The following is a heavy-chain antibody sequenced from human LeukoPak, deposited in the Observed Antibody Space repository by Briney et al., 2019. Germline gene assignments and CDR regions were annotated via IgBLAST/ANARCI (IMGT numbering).Heavy chain of an antibody. CDR2: ISSSGSTI. V-gene: IGHV3-48*03. D-gene: IGHD3-10*01. CDR1: GFTFSSYE. J-gene: IGHJ4*02. CDR3: XXDRGMVRGVIYPPDY. Sequence: GGSLRXSCAASGFTFSSYEMNWVRQAPGKGLEWVSYISSSGSTIYYADSVKGRFTISRDNAKSSLYLQMNSLRAEDTAVYYCXXDRGMVRGVIYPPDYWGQGTLVTVSS.